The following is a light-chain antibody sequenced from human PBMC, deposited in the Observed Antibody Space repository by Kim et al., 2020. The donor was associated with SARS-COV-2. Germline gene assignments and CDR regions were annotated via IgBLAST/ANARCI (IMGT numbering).Light chain of an antibody. J-gene: IGLJ1*01. V-gene: IGLV3-19*01. CDR2: GKN. CDR3: NSRDSSGNHYV. CDR1: SLRSYY. Sequence: ALGQTIRITCRGDSLRSYYASWYQQKPGQAPVLVIYGKNNRPSGIPDRFSGSSSGNTASLTITGAQAEDEADYYCNSRDSSGNHYVFGTGTQLTVL.